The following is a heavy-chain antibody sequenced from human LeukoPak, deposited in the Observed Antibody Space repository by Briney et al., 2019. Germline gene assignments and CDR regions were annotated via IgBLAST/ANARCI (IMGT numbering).Heavy chain of an antibody. CDR1: GGSISTTNYY. CDR2: IYSSGNT. Sequence: PSETLSLTCTVSGGSISTTNYYWGWIRQPPGRDLEWIGSIYSSGNTYYNPSLESRVTISVDTSKNQLSLQLNSVTPEDTAVYYCTRDGSPSQGYSDLWGRGTLVTVSS. CDR3: TRDGSPSQGYSDL. V-gene: IGHV4-39*02. J-gene: IGHJ2*01. D-gene: IGHD1-26*01.